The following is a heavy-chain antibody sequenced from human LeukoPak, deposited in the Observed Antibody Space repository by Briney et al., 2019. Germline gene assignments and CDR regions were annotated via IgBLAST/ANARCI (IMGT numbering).Heavy chain of an antibody. V-gene: IGHV3-7*01. CDR3: ARAPHDY. Sequence: GGSLRLSCAASGFTFSSYWVSWVRQAPGKGLEWVANIKEDGSEKYYVDSVKGRFTISRDNAKNSLYLQMNSLRAEDTAVYYCARAPHDYWGQGTLVTVSS. CDR1: GFTFSSYW. J-gene: IGHJ4*02. CDR2: IKEDGSEK.